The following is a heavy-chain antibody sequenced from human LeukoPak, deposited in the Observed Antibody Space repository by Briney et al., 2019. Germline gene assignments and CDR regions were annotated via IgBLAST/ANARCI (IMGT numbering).Heavy chain of an antibody. CDR3: ARAMYYDFWSGYPNFDY. CDR2: IYHSGST. Sequence: SSETLSLTCAVSGYSISSGYYWGWIRQPPGKGLEWIGSIYHSGSTYYNPSLKSRVTISVDTSKNQFSLKLSSVTAADTAVYYYARAMYYDFWSGYPNFDYWGQGTLVTVSS. D-gene: IGHD3-3*01. V-gene: IGHV4-38-2*01. CDR1: GYSISSGYY. J-gene: IGHJ4*02.